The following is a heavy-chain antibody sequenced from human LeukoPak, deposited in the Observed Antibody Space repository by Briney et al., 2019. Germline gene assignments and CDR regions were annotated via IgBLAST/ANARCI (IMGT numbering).Heavy chain of an antibody. V-gene: IGHV3-30-3*01. CDR3: ARNKYSSSYFWDY. CDR2: ISYDGSNK. D-gene: IGHD6-13*01. J-gene: IGHJ4*02. Sequence: GGSLRLSCAASGFTFSGYAMHWVRQAPGKGLEWVAVISYDGSNKYYADSVKGRFTISRDNSKNTLYLQMNSLRAEDTAVYYCARNKYSSSYFWDYWGQGTLVTVSS. CDR1: GFTFSGYA.